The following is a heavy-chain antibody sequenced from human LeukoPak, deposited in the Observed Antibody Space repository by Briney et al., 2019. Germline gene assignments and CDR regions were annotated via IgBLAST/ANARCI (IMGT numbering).Heavy chain of an antibody. Sequence: PSETLSLTCAVYGGSFSGYYWSWIRQPPGKGLEWIGEINHSGSTNYNPSLKSRVTISVDTSKNQFSLKLSSVTAADTAVYYCARSYSSSWYEYFQHWGQGTLVTVSS. CDR3: ARSYSSSWYEYFQH. J-gene: IGHJ1*01. D-gene: IGHD6-13*01. CDR2: INHSGST. CDR1: GGSFSGYY. V-gene: IGHV4-34*01.